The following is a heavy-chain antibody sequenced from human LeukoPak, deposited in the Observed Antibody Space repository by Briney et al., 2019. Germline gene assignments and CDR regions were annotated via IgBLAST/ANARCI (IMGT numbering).Heavy chain of an antibody. Sequence: SETLSLTCAVYGESLSKYYWTWIRQSPGKGLEWIGEINHRGSTNLNPSLKSRVTLSVDTSKHQFSLKLTSMTAADAAVYYCASSVGSTDYWGQGTLITVSS. CDR3: ASSVGSTDY. V-gene: IGHV4-34*01. CDR2: INHRGST. J-gene: IGHJ4*02. CDR1: GESLSKYY. D-gene: IGHD1-26*01.